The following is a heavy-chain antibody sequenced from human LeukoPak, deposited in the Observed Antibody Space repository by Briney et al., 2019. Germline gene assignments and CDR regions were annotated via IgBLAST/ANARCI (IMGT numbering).Heavy chain of an antibody. D-gene: IGHD1-14*01. V-gene: IGHV1-69*05. CDR3: ARGNHLNYYYYMDV. Sequence: SVKVSCKASGGTFSSYAISWVRQAPGQGLEWMGRIIPIFGTANYAQKFQGRATITTDESTTTAYMELSSLRSEDTAVYYCARGNHLNYYYYMDVWGKGTTVTVSS. CDR1: GGTFSSYA. J-gene: IGHJ6*03. CDR2: IIPIFGTA.